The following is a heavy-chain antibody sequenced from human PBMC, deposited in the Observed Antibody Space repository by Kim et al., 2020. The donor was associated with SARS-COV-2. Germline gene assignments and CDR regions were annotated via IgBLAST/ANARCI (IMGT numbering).Heavy chain of an antibody. CDR2: ISWNSGSI. J-gene: IGHJ4*01. Sequence: GGSLRLSCAASGFTFDDYAMHWVRQAPGKGLEWVSGISWNSGSIGYADSVKGRFTISRDNAKNSLYLQMNSLRAEDTALYYCAKERDYYGSGRGAFDYWG. V-gene: IGHV3-9*01. D-gene: IGHD3-10*01. CDR3: AKERDYYGSGRGAFDY. CDR1: GFTFDDYA.